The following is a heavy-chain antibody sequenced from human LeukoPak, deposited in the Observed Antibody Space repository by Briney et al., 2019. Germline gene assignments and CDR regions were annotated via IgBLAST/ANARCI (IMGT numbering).Heavy chain of an antibody. D-gene: IGHD3-10*01. CDR3: ARDPYGSGSNNWFDP. Sequence: GGSLRLSCAASGFTFSRYSMNWVRQAPGKGLEWVSSISSSSSYIYYADSVKGRFTISRDNAKNSLYLQMNSLRAEDTAVYYCARDPYGSGSNNWFDPWGQGTLVTVSS. CDR1: GFTFSRYS. V-gene: IGHV3-21*01. J-gene: IGHJ5*02. CDR2: ISSSSSYI.